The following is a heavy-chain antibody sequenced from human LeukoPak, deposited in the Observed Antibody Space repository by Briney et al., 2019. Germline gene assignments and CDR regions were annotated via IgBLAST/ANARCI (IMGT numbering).Heavy chain of an antibody. J-gene: IGHJ4*02. D-gene: IGHD6-19*01. Sequence: GGSLRLSCAASGFTFSSYSMNWVRQAPGKGLEWVSSISSSSSYIYYADSVKGRFTISRDNAKNSLYLQMNSLRAEDTAVYYCAKDSSGWYRGGLVDYWGQGTLVTVSS. CDR2: ISSSSSYI. V-gene: IGHV3-21*01. CDR1: GFTFSSYS. CDR3: AKDSSGWYRGGLVDY.